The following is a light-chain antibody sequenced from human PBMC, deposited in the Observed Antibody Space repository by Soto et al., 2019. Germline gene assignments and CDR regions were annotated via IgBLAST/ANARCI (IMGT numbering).Light chain of an antibody. V-gene: IGLV2-14*01. CDR2: DVN. CDR1: NSDVGSSTY. CDR3: CSYTSTATYV. J-gene: IGLJ1*01. Sequence: QSGLTQPASGYGSPAQSISISCTRTNSDVGSSTYVTWYQQYPDKAPTLVIFDVNNRPSGISNRFSGSKSGNTASLTISGLQAEDEADYYCCSYTSTATYVFGTGTKVTVL.